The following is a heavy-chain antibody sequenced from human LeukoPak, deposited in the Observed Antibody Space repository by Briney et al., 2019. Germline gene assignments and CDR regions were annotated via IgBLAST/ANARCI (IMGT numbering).Heavy chain of an antibody. V-gene: IGHV3-21*01. CDR2: ISSSSSYI. CDR1: GFTFSSYS. Sequence: PGGSLRLSCAASGFTFSSYSMNWVRQAPGEGLEWVSSISSSSSYIYYADSVKGRFTISRDNAKNSLYLQMNSLRAEDTAVYYCARDDYGGNGKVYWGQGTLVTVSS. CDR3: ARDDYGGNGKVY. J-gene: IGHJ4*02. D-gene: IGHD4-23*01.